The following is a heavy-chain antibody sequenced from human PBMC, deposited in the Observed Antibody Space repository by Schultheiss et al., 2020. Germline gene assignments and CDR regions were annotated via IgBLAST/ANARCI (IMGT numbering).Heavy chain of an antibody. J-gene: IGHJ5*02. CDR1: GGTFSSYA. Sequence: ASVKVSCKASGGTFSSYAISWVRQATGQGLEWMGWMNPNSGNTGYAQKFQGRVTMTRNTSISTAYMELSSLRSDDTALYFCARDPGSPNYFDPWGQGTLVTVAS. D-gene: IGHD1-1*01. CDR3: ARDPGSPNYFDP. CDR2: MNPNSGNT. V-gene: IGHV1-8*02.